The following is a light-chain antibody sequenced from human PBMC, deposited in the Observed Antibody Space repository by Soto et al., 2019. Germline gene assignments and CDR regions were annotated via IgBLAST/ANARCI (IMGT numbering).Light chain of an antibody. CDR2: DIS. CDR3: LLTYSDAVV. Sequence: QTVVTKEPSLTVSTGGTVTLTCGSSTGAVTSGHYPYWFQQKPGQAPRTLIYDISKKHSWTPARFSGSLLGDKAALTLSGVQPEDEAEYYCLLTYSDAVVFGGGTQLTVL. J-gene: IGLJ7*01. CDR1: TGAVTSGHY. V-gene: IGLV7-46*01.